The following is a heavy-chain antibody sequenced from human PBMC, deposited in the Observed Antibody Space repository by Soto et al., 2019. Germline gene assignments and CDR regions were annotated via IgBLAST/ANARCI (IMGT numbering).Heavy chain of an antibody. CDR2: IIPIFGTA. CDR1: GGTFSSYA. CDR3: ARDFVEMATKGMPPYYSDGMDV. J-gene: IGHJ6*02. Sequence: QVQLVQSGAEVKKPGSSVKVSCKASGGTFSSYAISWVRQAPGQGLEWMGGIIPIFGTANYAQKFQGRVTITEDESTSTAYIALSSLRSEDTAVYYWARDFVEMATKGMPPYYSDGMDVWGQGTTVTVSS. D-gene: IGHD5-12*01. V-gene: IGHV1-69*12.